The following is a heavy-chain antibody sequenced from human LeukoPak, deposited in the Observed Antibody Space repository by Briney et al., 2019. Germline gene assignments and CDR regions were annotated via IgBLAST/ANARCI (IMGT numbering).Heavy chain of an antibody. Sequence: PGGSLRLSCAVSGFSSSTAWMTWVRQAPGKGLEWVSSISSSGFTIYYADSVKGRFTISRDNAKNLLYLQLNSLRAEDTAVYYCVRDKARQYSGTYTGAFDIWGQGTMVTVSS. J-gene: IGHJ3*02. CDR3: VRDKARQYSGTYTGAFDI. V-gene: IGHV3-48*04. D-gene: IGHD1-26*01. CDR2: ISSSGFTI. CDR1: GFSSSTAW.